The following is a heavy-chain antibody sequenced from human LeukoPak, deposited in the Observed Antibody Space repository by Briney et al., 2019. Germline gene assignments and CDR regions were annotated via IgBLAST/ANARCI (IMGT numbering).Heavy chain of an antibody. CDR1: GFTFDDYA. Sequence: QSGRSLRLSCAASGFTFDDYAMHWVRQAPGKGLEWVSGISWNSGSIGYADSVKGRFTISRDNAKNSLYLQMNSLRAEDTALYYCAKGPPYSGSQEWYFDYWGQGTLVTVSS. V-gene: IGHV3-9*01. CDR3: AKGPPYSGSQEWYFDY. CDR2: ISWNSGSI. D-gene: IGHD1-26*01. J-gene: IGHJ4*02.